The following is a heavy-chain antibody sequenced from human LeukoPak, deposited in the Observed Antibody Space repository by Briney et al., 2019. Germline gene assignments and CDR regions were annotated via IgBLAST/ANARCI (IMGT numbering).Heavy chain of an antibody. CDR1: GYTFTSYA. V-gene: IGHV1-3*01. Sequence: ASVKVSCKASGYTFTSYAMHWVRQAPGQRLEWMGWINAGNGNTKYSQKFQGRVTITRDTSASTAYMELSSLRSEDTAVYYCARDDGDYYGAFDIWGQGTMVTVSS. CDR3: ARDDGDYYGAFDI. J-gene: IGHJ3*02. D-gene: IGHD4-17*01. CDR2: INAGNGNT.